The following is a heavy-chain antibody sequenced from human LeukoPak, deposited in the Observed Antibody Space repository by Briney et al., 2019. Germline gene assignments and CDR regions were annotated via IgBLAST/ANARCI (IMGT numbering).Heavy chain of an antibody. D-gene: IGHD5-24*01. J-gene: IGHJ4*02. CDR2: ISYDGGTK. V-gene: IGHV3-30-3*01. Sequence: PGTSLRLSCAASGFSFSDYTMHWVRQAPGKGLEWAAVISYDGGTKYYADSVKGRFTISRDNSKNTLYLQMNSLRPEDTAVYYCARDKDGYNMEYYFDYWGQGTLVAVSS. CDR1: GFSFSDYT. CDR3: ARDKDGYNMEYYFDY.